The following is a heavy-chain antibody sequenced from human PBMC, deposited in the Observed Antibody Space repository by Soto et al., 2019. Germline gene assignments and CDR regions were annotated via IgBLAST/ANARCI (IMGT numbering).Heavy chain of an antibody. CDR2: IKSKTDGGTT. V-gene: IGHV3-15*07. D-gene: IGHD3-10*01. J-gene: IGHJ6*02. CDR1: GFTFSNAW. CDR3: TTDRAKPTMVRGTMYYYYGMDV. Sequence: GGSLRLSCAASGFTFSNAWMNWVRQAPGKGLEWVGRIKSKTDGGTTDYAAPGKGRLTISRDDSKNTLYLQMNSLKTEDTAVYYCTTDRAKPTMVRGTMYYYYGMDVWGQGTTVTVSS.